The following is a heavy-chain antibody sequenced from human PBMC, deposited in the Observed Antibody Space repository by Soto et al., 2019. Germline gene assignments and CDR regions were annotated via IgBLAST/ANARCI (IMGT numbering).Heavy chain of an antibody. CDR2: IYYSGST. V-gene: IGHV4-31*03. J-gene: IGHJ6*02. Sequence: QVQLQESGPGLVKSSQTLSLTCTVSGGSISSDGNYWSWIRQHPGKGLEWIGYIYYSGSTYYNPSLKSRVTISGDPSKNQFSLKLNSVTAADTAVYYCARARMVRGIIYYYGMDVWGQGTTVTVSS. CDR3: ARARMVRGIIYYYGMDV. CDR1: GGSISSDGNY. D-gene: IGHD3-10*01.